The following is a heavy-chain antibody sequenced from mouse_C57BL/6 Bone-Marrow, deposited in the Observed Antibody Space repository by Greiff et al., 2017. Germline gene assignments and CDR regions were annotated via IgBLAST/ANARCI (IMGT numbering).Heavy chain of an antibody. J-gene: IGHJ2*01. CDR3: ASGGITTWDYFDY. CDR2: INPNYGTT. Sequence: VQLKQSGPELVKPGASVKISCKASGYSFTDYNMNWVKQSNGKSLEWIGVINPNYGTTSYNQKFKGKATLTVDQSSRTAYMQLNSLTSEDSAVYYCASGGITTWDYFDYWGQGTTLTVSS. V-gene: IGHV1-39*01. D-gene: IGHD1-1*01. CDR1: GYSFTDYN.